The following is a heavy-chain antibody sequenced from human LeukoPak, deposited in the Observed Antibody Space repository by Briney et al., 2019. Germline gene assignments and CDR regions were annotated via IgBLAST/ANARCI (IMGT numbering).Heavy chain of an antibody. CDR1: GFTFSSYA. V-gene: IGHV3-23*01. J-gene: IGHJ3*02. CDR3: AKDHYRVYYDSSGYYFAFDI. D-gene: IGHD3-22*01. Sequence: PGGSLRLSCAASGFTFSSYAMSWVRQAPGRGLEWVSAISGSGGSTYYAGSVKGRFTISRDNSKNTLYLQMNSLRAEDTAEYYCAKDHYRVYYDSSGYYFAFDIWGQGTMVTVSS. CDR2: ISGSGGST.